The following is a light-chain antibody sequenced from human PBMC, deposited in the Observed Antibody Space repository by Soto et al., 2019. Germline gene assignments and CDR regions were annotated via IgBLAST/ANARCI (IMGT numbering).Light chain of an antibody. J-gene: IGKJ2*01. CDR3: QLYGTSPPMYT. CDR2: GAS. CDR1: QSVSNNY. Sequence: EIVLTQSPGTLSLSPGERATLSCRASQSVSNNYLAWYQQKPGQAPRLLIYGASNRATGIPDRFSGSGSGTEFTLTISRLEPEDFAVYYCQLYGTSPPMYTFGQGTKVDIK. V-gene: IGKV3-20*01.